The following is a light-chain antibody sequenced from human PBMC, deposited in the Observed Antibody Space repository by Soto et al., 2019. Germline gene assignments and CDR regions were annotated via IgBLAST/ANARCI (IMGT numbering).Light chain of an antibody. CDR2: AAS. CDR1: QDIGND. Sequence: AIQMTQSPSSLSASVGDRVTITCRASQDIGNDLAWYQQRPGKAPKLLIYAASSLQSGVPSRFSGSGSGTEFTLTISSLQLGDFATYYCLQDYNFPLTFGGGTKVEIK. J-gene: IGKJ4*01. V-gene: IGKV1-6*01. CDR3: LQDYNFPLT.